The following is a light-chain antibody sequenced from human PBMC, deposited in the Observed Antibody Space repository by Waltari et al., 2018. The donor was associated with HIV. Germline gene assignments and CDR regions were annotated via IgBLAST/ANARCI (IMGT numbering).Light chain of an antibody. Sequence: SYELTQPPSVSVSPGQTASIPCSGDKLGDKYACWYQQKPGQSPVPVIYKDGKRPSGIPERFSGFNSGNTATLTISGTQAMDEADYYCQAWDSDTPKVFGGGTKLTVL. V-gene: IGLV3-1*01. J-gene: IGLJ2*01. CDR1: KLGDKY. CDR2: KDG. CDR3: QAWDSDTPKV.